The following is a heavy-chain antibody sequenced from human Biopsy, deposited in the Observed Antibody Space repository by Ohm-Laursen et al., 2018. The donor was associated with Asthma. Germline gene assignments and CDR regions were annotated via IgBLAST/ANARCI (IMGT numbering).Heavy chain of an antibody. V-gene: IGHV3-30*18. CDR3: AKWDTYYDFWSGYYTRYNYYYGIDV. Sequence: SLRLSCAASGFTFSSYGMHWVRQAPGKGLEWVAVISYDGSNKYYADSVKGRFTISRDNSKNTLYLQMNSLRAEDTAVYYCAKWDTYYDFWSGYYTRYNYYYGIDVWGQGTTVTVSS. CDR1: GFTFSSYG. CDR2: ISYDGSNK. D-gene: IGHD3-3*01. J-gene: IGHJ6*02.